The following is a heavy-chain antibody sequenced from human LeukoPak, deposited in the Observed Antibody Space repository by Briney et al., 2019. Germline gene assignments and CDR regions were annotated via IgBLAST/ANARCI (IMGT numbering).Heavy chain of an antibody. D-gene: IGHD5-18*01. Sequence: GGSVKVSCKASGYTVTSYYMHWVGRAPGQGLEWMGIINPSGGSTSYAQKFRGRVTMTRDTSTSTVYMELSSLRSEDTAVYYCAAPEYSYGYVGYYYGMDVWGQGTTVTVSS. V-gene: IGHV1-46*01. CDR2: INPSGGST. J-gene: IGHJ6*02. CDR1: GYTVTSYY. CDR3: AAPEYSYGYVGYYYGMDV.